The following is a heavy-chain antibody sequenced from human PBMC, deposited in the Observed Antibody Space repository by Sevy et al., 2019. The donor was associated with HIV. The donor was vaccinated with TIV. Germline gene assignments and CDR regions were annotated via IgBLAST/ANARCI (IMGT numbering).Heavy chain of an antibody. D-gene: IGHD2-21*02. CDR3: AAGPDCGGDCDVGFYYPLDV. CDR1: GFIFSRYS. V-gene: IGHV3-48*02. J-gene: IGHJ6*02. CDR2: TSGNSGAI. Sequence: GGSLRLSCTVSGFIFSRYSMNWVRQAPGKGLEWISYTSGNSGAIYYPDSVKGRFTVSRDNANNALFLQMSSLKDDDTAVYYCAAGPDCGGDCDVGFYYPLDVWGQGTTVTVSS.